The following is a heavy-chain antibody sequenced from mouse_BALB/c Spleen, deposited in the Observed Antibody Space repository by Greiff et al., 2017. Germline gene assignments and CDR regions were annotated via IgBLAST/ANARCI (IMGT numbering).Heavy chain of an antibody. Sequence: EVQLVESGGGLVKPGGSLKLSCAASGFTFSSYTMSWVRQTPGKRLEWVATISSGGGNTYYPDSVKGRFTISRDNAKNNLYLQMSSLRSEDTALYYCARSLTDYYAMDYWGQGTSVTVSS. D-gene: IGHD4-1*01. J-gene: IGHJ4*01. V-gene: IGHV5-9*03. CDR3: ARSLTDYYAMDY. CDR2: ISSGGGNT. CDR1: GFTFSSYT.